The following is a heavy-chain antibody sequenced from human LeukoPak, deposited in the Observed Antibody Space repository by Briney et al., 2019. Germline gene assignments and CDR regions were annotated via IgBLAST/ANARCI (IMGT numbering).Heavy chain of an antibody. J-gene: IGHJ4*02. CDR1: GYSISSYY. CDR3: ARNGPHYYDSSGSLDY. Sequence: SETLSLTCTVSGYSISSYYWSWIRQPPGKGLEWIANIDNSGSSNYNPSLKSRVTISVDTSNNQFSLKLKSVTAASTAVYYCARNGPHYYDSSGSLDYWGQGTLVTVSS. D-gene: IGHD3-22*01. CDR2: IDNSGSS. V-gene: IGHV4-59*01.